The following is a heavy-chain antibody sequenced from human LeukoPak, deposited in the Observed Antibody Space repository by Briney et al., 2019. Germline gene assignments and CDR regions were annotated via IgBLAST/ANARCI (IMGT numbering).Heavy chain of an antibody. V-gene: IGHV3-74*01. CDR1: GFTFSSNW. Sequence: QPGGSLRLSCAASGFTFSSNWMHWVRQGPGKGLVWVSRISTDGSSTTCADSVKGRFTISRDNAKNTLYLQMNSLRAEDTAVYYCSRASSSVPNLLDYWGQGTLVTVSS. J-gene: IGHJ4*02. CDR2: ISTDGSST. CDR3: SRASSSVPNLLDY. D-gene: IGHD6-19*01.